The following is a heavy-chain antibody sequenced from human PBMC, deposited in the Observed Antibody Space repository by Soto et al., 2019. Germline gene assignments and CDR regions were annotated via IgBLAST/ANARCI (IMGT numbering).Heavy chain of an antibody. CDR2: IWYDGSNK. J-gene: IGHJ6*02. Sequence: QVQLVESGGGVVQPGRSLRLSCAASGFTFSSYGMHWVRQAPGKGLEWVAVIWYDGSNKYYADSVKGRFTISRDNSKNTLYLQMNSLRAEDTAVYYCARGSECHSGTTVTPCYGMDVWGQGTTVTVSS. V-gene: IGHV3-33*01. CDR1: GFTFSSYG. CDR3: ARGSECHSGTTVTPCYGMDV. D-gene: IGHD4-17*01.